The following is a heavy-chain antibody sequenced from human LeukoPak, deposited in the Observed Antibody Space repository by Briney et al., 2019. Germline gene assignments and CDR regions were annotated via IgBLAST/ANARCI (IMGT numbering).Heavy chain of an antibody. CDR1: GFTFSSFK. V-gene: IGHV3-21*01. Sequence: PGGSLRLSCAASGFTFSSFKMTWVRQGPGKGLEWVASISTSSSYIFYADSLKGRVTVSRDNGKSSVFLQMSSLRVEDTAVYYCARDLTGGEYFDSWGQGTLVSVSS. D-gene: IGHD3-16*01. CDR2: ISTSSSYI. J-gene: IGHJ4*02. CDR3: ARDLTGGEYFDS.